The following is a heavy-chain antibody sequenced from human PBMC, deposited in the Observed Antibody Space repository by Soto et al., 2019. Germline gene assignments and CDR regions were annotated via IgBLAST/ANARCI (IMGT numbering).Heavy chain of an antibody. CDR2: INPNSGGT. V-gene: IGHV1-2*02. J-gene: IGHJ4*02. CDR1: GYTFTGYY. CDR3: ARGAADYYDSSGFGY. D-gene: IGHD3-22*01. Sequence: GPSVKVSCKASGYTFTGYYMHWVRQAPGQGLEWMGWINPNSGGTNYAQKFQGRVTMTRDTSISTAYMELSRLRSDDTAVYYCARGAADYYDSSGFGYWGQGTLVTVSS.